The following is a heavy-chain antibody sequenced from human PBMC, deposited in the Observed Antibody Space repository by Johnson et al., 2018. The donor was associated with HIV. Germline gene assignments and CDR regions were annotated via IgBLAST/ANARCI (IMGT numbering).Heavy chain of an antibody. V-gene: IGHV3-7*01. Sequence: VQLVESGGDLVQPGGSLRLSCVGSGFTFSDYAMHWVRQAPGTGLEWVANIKQEGSEKYSVDPVKGRFTISRDHAKNSLYLQMNSLWAEDTAVYYCARGGGFYYYDSSGYYRRVGAFDIWGQGTMVTVSS. D-gene: IGHD3-22*01. J-gene: IGHJ3*02. CDR3: ARGGGFYYYDSSGYYRRVGAFDI. CDR1: GFTFSDYA. CDR2: IKQEGSEK.